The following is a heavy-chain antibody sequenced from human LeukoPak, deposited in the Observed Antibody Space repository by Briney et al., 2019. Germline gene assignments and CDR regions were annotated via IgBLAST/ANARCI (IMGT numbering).Heavy chain of an antibody. CDR2: ISYDGSNK. Sequence: PGGSLRLSCAASGFTFSSYARHWVRQAPGKGLEWVAVISYDGSNKYYADSVKGRFTISRDNSKNTLYLQMNSLRAEDTAVYYCARPDTAMVLHSWFDPWGQGTLVTVSS. D-gene: IGHD5-18*01. J-gene: IGHJ5*02. CDR3: ARPDTAMVLHSWFDP. V-gene: IGHV3-30*04. CDR1: GFTFSSYA.